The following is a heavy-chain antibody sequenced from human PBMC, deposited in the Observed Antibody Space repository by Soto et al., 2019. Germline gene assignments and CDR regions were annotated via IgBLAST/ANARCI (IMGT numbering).Heavy chain of an antibody. CDR3: ARAHYDSSGYYFHFDY. CDR2: ISYDGSNK. D-gene: IGHD3-22*01. V-gene: IGHV3-30-3*01. CDR1: GFTFSSYA. J-gene: IGHJ4*02. Sequence: LSCAASGFTFSSYAMHWVRQAPGKGLEWVAVISYDGSNKYYADSVKGRFTISRDNSKNTLYLQMNSLRAEDTAVYYCARAHYDSSGYYFHFDYWGQGTLVTVSS.